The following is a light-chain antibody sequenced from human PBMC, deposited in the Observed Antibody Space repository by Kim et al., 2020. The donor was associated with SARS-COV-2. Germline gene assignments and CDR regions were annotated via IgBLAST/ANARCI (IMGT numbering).Light chain of an antibody. V-gene: IGKV4-1*01. Sequence: RVTINCKSSQSVLYNSNNKNYLSWFQQKPGQPPQLLIYWASTRESGVPDRFSGSGSGTDFTLTISSLQAEDVAVYYCQQYYDTPYTFGQGTKLEI. CDR2: WAS. CDR1: QSVLYNSNNKNY. J-gene: IGKJ2*01. CDR3: QQYYDTPYT.